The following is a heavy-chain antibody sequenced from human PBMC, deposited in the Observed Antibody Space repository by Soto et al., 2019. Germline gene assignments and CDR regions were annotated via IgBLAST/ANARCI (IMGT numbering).Heavy chain of an antibody. Sequence: PSDTLSLTCTVSGYSITASYSNWAWIRQPPWNGLEWIGTFYYSGTTSQNPPLRSRITISGDTSRNQFSLNLRSVTAADSGVYYCAKLVRDDVRRSDLDHWGQGTLVTVSS. CDR1: GYSITASYSN. CDR2: FYYSGTT. V-gene: IGHV4-39*01. CDR3: AKLVRDDVRRSDLDH. J-gene: IGHJ4*02. D-gene: IGHD3-10*02.